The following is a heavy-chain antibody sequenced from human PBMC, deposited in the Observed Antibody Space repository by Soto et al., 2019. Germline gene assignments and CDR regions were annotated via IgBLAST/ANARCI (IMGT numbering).Heavy chain of an antibody. CDR3: ARDVGITSVRGARNWFDP. J-gene: IGHJ5*02. CDR2: INAGTGNT. Sequence: QVQLVQSGAEVKKPGASVKVSCKPPGYTFTSYAMHWVRQAPGQRLEWMGWINAGTGNTKYSQKVQGRVIITRVTSANTDYMELSSVRTEDTAVYYCARDVGITSVRGARNWFDPWGQGTLVTVSS. D-gene: IGHD3-10*01. CDR1: GYTFTSYA. V-gene: IGHV1-3*01.